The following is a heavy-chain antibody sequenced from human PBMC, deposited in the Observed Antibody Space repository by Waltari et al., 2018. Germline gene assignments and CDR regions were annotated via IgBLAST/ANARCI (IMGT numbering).Heavy chain of an antibody. D-gene: IGHD1-1*01. CDR3: ARLKQLVYYFDS. J-gene: IGHJ4*02. Sequence: QLSESGAGLIQPGGSLGRSCAVSASSVTRHYLTWLRQAPGKGLEWVAVLYSGGGTYYTDSVKGRFTISRDNSNNTLDLQMTGLRADDTAVYFCARLKQLVYYFDSWGQGTQVTVSS. V-gene: IGHV3-53*01. CDR2: LYSGGGT. CDR1: ASSVTRHY.